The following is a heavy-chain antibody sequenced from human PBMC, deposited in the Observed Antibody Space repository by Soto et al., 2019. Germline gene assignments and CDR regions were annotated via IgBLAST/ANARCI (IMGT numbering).Heavy chain of an antibody. CDR3: AISGSKQLVRGSWFDS. V-gene: IGHV3-23*01. Sequence: EVQLLETGGGLVQPGGSLRLSCAASGFTFSSYDMSWVRQAPGKGLEWVSGISGSGGTTWYADSVKGRFTASRDNSKNTLYLQMNSLRDEDTAVYYCAISGSKQLVRGSWFDSWGQGTLVTVSS. J-gene: IGHJ5*01. CDR1: GFTFSSYD. CDR2: ISGSGGTT. D-gene: IGHD6-13*01.